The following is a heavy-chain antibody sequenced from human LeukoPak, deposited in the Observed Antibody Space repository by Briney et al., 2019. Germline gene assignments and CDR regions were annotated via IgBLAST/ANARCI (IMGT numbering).Heavy chain of an antibody. Sequence: ASVKVSCKASGYTFTGYYMHWVRQAPGQGLEWMGWINPNSGGTNYAQKFQGRVTMTRDTSISTAYTELSRLRSDDTAVYYCARDLLLYCSGGSCPFDPWGQGTLVTVSS. D-gene: IGHD2-15*01. J-gene: IGHJ5*02. CDR3: ARDLLLYCSGGSCPFDP. CDR1: GYTFTGYY. CDR2: INPNSGGT. V-gene: IGHV1-2*02.